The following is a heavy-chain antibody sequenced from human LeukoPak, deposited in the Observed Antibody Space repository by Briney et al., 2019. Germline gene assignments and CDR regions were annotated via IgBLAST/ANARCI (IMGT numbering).Heavy chain of an antibody. CDR2: ISSSSTTR. J-gene: IGHJ4*02. V-gene: IGHV3-48*02. D-gene: IGHD6-13*01. CDR1: GFTFSSCS. CDR3: ARDPHIAAAGTIFDY. Sequence: GGSLRLSCVVSGFTFSSCSMNWVRQAPGKGLEWVSYISSSSTTRYYADSVKGRLTISRDNAKNSLYLQMNSLRDEDSAVYYCARDPHIAAAGTIFDYWGPGTLVTVSS.